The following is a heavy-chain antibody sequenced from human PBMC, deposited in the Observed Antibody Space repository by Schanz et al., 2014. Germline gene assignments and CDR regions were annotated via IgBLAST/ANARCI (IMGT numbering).Heavy chain of an antibody. CDR2: VSASGGGP. J-gene: IGHJ4*02. D-gene: IGHD3-9*01. Sequence: EVQLLESGGGLVQPGGSLRLSCIGSGFTFRSYALGWVRQAPGKGLEWVSLVSASGGGPFYADSVKGRFTISRDNSKNTLYLQMNSLRAEDTAVYYCAKDHAGSDILTALGNWGQGTLXTVSS. V-gene: IGHV3-23*01. CDR1: GFTFRSYA. CDR3: AKDHAGSDILTALGN.